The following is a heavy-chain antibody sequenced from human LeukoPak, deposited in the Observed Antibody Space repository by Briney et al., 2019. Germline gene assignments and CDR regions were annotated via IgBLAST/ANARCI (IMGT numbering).Heavy chain of an antibody. V-gene: IGHV4-59*08. J-gene: IGHJ3*02. Sequence: SETLSLTCTVSGGSISTYYWSWIRQPPGKGLEWIGYIYNIGSTNYNPSLKSRVTISVDTSKNLFSLKLSSVTAADTAVYYCARSSSGPDAFDIWGQGTMVTVSS. CDR2: IYNIGST. CDR3: ARSSSGPDAFDI. CDR1: GGSISTYY. D-gene: IGHD3-22*01.